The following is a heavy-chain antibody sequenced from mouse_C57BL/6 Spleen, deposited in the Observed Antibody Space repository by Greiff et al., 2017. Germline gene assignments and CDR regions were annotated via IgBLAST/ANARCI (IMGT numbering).Heavy chain of an antibody. D-gene: IGHD1-1*01. CDR3: ARRGSSYYYFDY. CDR1: GFTFSSYT. Sequence: EVQVEESGGGLVKPGGSLKLSCEASGFTFSSYTMSWVRQTPEKRLEWVATISGGGGNTNYPDSVEGRFTISRDNAKNTLYLQLSSLRSEDTAVYYGARRGSSYYYFDYWGQGTTLTVSS. CDR2: ISGGGGNT. V-gene: IGHV5-9*04. J-gene: IGHJ2*01.